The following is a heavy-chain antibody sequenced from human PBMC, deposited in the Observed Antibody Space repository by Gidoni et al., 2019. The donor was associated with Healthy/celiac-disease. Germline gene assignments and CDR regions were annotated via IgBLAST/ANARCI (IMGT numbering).Heavy chain of an antibody. V-gene: IGHV1-46*01. Sequence: QVQLVQSGAEVKKPGASVKVSCKASGYHFTSYYMHWVRQAPGQGLEWMGIINPSGGSTSYAQKFQGRVTRTRDTSTSTVYMELSSLRSEDTAVYYCASIASGRDGYNSDAFDIWGQGTMVTVSS. CDR3: ASIASGRDGYNSDAFDI. CDR2: INPSGGST. D-gene: IGHD5-12*01. CDR1: GYHFTSYY. J-gene: IGHJ3*02.